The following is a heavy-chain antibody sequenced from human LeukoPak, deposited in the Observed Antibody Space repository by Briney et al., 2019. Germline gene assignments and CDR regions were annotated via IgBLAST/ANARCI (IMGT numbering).Heavy chain of an antibody. CDR2: ITSSGGIT. CDR1: GFTFNSHE. V-gene: IGHV3-48*03. D-gene: IGHD2-21*02. Sequence: GGSLRLSCAASGFTFNSHEMHWVRQAPGKGLDWVSYITSSGGITYYADSVKGRFTVSRDNAKNSLYLQMNSLRAEDTAVYYCAGERNCGGDCYQGSWFDPWGQGTLVTVSS. J-gene: IGHJ5*02. CDR3: AGERNCGGDCYQGSWFDP.